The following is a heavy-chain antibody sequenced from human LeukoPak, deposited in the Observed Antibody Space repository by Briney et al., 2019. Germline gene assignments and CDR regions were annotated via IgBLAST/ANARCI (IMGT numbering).Heavy chain of an antibody. Sequence: GSLKLSCAASGFIYSGSAIHWVRQASGKGLEWVGRIRGKVYSYETTYAASVKGRFTISRIDSNNTAYLQMNSLNTDDTAVYYCTTMPTAEGSDYWGQGTLVTVSS. V-gene: IGHV3-73*01. CDR1: GFIYSGSA. CDR2: IRGKVYSYET. J-gene: IGHJ4*02. CDR3: TTMPTAEGSDY. D-gene: IGHD1-14*01.